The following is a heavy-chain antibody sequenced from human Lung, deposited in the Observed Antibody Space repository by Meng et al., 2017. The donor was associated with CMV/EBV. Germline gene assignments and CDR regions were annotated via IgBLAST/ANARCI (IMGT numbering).Heavy chain of an antibody. Sequence: SCAASGFTFSNYAMHWVRQAPGKGLEWVAAVSYDGRNEYYAGSVQGRFTISRDNSKNTLYLQMSSLRAEDTAVHYCAREDYDFWSGFLHWAPGKXVNGAS. CDR1: GFTFSNYA. CDR3: AREDYDFWSGFLH. CDR2: VSYDGRNE. V-gene: IGHV3-30*04. J-gene: IGHJ1*01. D-gene: IGHD3-3*01.